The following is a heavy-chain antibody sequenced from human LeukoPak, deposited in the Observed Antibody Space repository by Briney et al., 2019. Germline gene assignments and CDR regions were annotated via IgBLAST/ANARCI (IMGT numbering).Heavy chain of an antibody. CDR1: GDSVSSNSAA. CDR2: TYYRSKWYN. D-gene: IGHD6-13*01. V-gene: IGHV6-1*01. Sequence: SQTLSLTCAIPGDSVSSNSAAWNWIRQSPSRGLEWLGRTYYRSKWYNDYAVSVKSRITINPDTSKNQFSLQLNSVTPEDTAVYYCARLRFIERQLEKYYYYGMDVWGQGTTVTVSS. CDR3: ARLRFIERQLEKYYYYGMDV. J-gene: IGHJ6*02.